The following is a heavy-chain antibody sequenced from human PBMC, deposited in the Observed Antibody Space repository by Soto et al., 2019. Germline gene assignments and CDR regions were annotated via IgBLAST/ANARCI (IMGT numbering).Heavy chain of an antibody. CDR1: GFSLTTGRMG. Sequence: QVTLKESGPVLVKATETLTLTCSISGFSLTTGRMGVSWIRQPPGKAMEWLAHIFSNNERSYTTSLHHRLSTFADNSRSPEVFPMTDVAPVEAATYFCARLVADSSWYYYGLDVWGQGASVTVS. CDR2: IFSNNER. V-gene: IGHV2-26*03. D-gene: IGHD3-10*01. J-gene: IGHJ6*02. CDR3: ARLVADSSWYYYGLDV.